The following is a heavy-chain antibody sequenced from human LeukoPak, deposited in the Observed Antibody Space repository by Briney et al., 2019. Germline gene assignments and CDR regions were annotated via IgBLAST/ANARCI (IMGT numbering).Heavy chain of an antibody. V-gene: IGHV1-24*01. D-gene: IGHD1-26*01. CDR3: ATEDFDGIVGPIDSFDV. CDR2: FDPEHGKT. J-gene: IGHJ3*01. CDR1: KYTLTELS. Sequence: ASVKVSCKVSKYTLTELSMHWVRQAPGKGLECMGGFDPEHGKTVYAQTFQGRVTMTEDTSTGTAYMELRSLRSEDTAVYYCATEDFDGIVGPIDSFDVWGQGTMVTVSS.